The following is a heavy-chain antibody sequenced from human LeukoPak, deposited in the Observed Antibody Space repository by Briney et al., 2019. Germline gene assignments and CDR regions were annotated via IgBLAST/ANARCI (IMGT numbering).Heavy chain of an antibody. D-gene: IGHD6-19*01. V-gene: IGHV4-59*08. J-gene: IGHJ4*02. CDR3: AGDKIGVAGFFDN. Sequence: SETLSLTCTVSGGSIRSYYWSWIRQPPGKGLEWIGYIYYSGSTKHNPSLKSRVTMSVDTPKNQFSLKLTSVTAADTAVYYCAGDKIGVAGFFDNWGQGTLVTVSS. CDR1: GGSIRSYY. CDR2: IYYSGST.